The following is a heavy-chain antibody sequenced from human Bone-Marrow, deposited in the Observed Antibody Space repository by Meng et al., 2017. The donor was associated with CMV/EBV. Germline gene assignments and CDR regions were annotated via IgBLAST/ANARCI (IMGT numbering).Heavy chain of an antibody. J-gene: IGHJ4*02. CDR2: IKEDGSEQ. D-gene: IGHD2-15*01. V-gene: IGHV3-7*03. CDR3: ARDWLLLTFLDY. CDR1: GFSFSSYW. Sequence: CEASGFSFSSYWMGWVRQAPGKGLEWVANIKEDGSEQYYVDSVRGRFTISRDNAKNSLYLQMNSLRAEDTAVYYCARDWLLLTFLDYWGLGTLVTVSS.